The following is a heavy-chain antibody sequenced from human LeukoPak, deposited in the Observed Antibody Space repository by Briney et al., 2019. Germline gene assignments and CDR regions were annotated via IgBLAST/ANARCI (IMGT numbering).Heavy chain of an antibody. CDR3: ARDYRQWLVRGDAFDI. CDR2: ISAYNGNT. D-gene: IGHD6-19*01. V-gene: IGHV1-18*01. J-gene: IGHJ3*02. Sequence: GASVKVSCKASGYTFTSYGISWVRQAPGQGLEWMGWISAYNGNTNYAQKLQGRVTMTTDTSTSTAYMELRSLRSDDTAVYYCARDYRQWLVRGDAFDIWGQGTMVTASS. CDR1: GYTFTSYG.